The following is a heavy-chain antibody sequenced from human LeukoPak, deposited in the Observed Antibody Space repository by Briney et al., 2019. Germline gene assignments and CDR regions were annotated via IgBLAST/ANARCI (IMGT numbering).Heavy chain of an antibody. V-gene: IGHV3-23*01. CDR1: GFTFSSYG. Sequence: GGTLRLSCAASGFTFSSYGMSWVRQAPGKGLEWVSAISGSGGSTYYADSVKGRFTISRDNPKNTLYLQMNSLRAEDTAVYYCAKSLRSSWYFDYWGQGTLVTVSS. J-gene: IGHJ4*02. CDR3: AKSLRSSWYFDY. D-gene: IGHD6-13*01. CDR2: ISGSGGST.